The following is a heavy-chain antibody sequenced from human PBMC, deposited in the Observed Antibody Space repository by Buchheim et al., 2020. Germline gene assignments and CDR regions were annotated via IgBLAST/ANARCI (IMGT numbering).Heavy chain of an antibody. D-gene: IGHD1-26*01. CDR3: ARLVVGATETNLDY. CDR1: GGSISSYY. CDR2: IYYSGST. V-gene: IGHV4-59*01. Sequence: QVQLQESGPGLVKPSETLSLTCTVSGGSISSYYWSWIRQPPGKGLEWIGYIYYSGSTNYNLSLKSRVTISVDTSKNQFSLKLRSVTAADTAVYYCARLVVGATETNLDYWGQGTL. J-gene: IGHJ4*02.